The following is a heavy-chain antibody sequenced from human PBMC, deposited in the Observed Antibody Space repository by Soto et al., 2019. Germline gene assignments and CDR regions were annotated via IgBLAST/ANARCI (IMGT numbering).Heavy chain of an antibody. V-gene: IGHV4-59*07. CDR3: ARVRVDADDLFYFDS. Sequence: QVQLQESGPGLVAPSDTLSLTFSVSGGSIDDYYWSWIRQPPGKGLGWVAFIYHSGGTDYRPSLQSRVSLSVDTAKNQFSLRLTSVTAADTAVYYCARVRVDADDLFYFDSWGEGTLVTVSS. CDR1: GGSIDDYY. J-gene: IGHJ4*02. D-gene: IGHD3-3*01. CDR2: IYHSGGT.